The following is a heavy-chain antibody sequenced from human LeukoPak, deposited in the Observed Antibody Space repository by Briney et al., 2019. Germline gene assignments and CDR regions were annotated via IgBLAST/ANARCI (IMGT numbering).Heavy chain of an antibody. Sequence: GGSLRLSCAASGFTFSNAWMSWVRQAPGKGLEWVSYITSSSSTMYYADAVKGRFAISRDNAKNSLYLQMNSLRAEDTAVYYCARKSGSSGYPFDYWGQGTLVTVSS. CDR1: GFTFSNAW. V-gene: IGHV3-48*01. CDR3: ARKSGSSGYPFDY. D-gene: IGHD3-22*01. J-gene: IGHJ4*02. CDR2: ITSSSSTM.